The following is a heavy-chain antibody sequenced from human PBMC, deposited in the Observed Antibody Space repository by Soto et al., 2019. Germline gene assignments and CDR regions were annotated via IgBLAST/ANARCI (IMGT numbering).Heavy chain of an antibody. CDR1: GGSFSGYY. Sequence: SETLSLTCAVYGGSFSGYYWSWIRQPPGKGLEWIGEINHSGSTNYNPSLKSRVTISVDTSKNQFSLKLSSVTAADTAVYYCARKSMVRGVRVMLGDYYYYYYMDVWGKGTTVT. J-gene: IGHJ6*03. CDR3: ARKSMVRGVRVMLGDYYYYYYMDV. CDR2: INHSGST. V-gene: IGHV4-34*01. D-gene: IGHD3-10*01.